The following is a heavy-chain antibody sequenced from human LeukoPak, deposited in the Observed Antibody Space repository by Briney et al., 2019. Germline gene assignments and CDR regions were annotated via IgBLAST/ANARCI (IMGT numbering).Heavy chain of an antibody. CDR3: ARGLYFDWLLEPYFDY. J-gene: IGHJ4*02. V-gene: IGHV4-31*03. CDR1: GGSISSGGYY. D-gene: IGHD3-9*01. CDR2: IYYSGST. Sequence: PSETLSLTCTVSGGSISSGGYYWSWIRQHPGKGLEWIGYIYYSGSTYYNPSLKSRVTISVDTSKNQFSLKLSSVTAADTAVYYCARGLYFDWLLEPYFDYWGQGTLVTVSS.